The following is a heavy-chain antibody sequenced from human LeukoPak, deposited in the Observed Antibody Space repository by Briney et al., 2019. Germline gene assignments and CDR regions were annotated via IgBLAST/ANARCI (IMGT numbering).Heavy chain of an antibody. CDR2: FFYSGNT. CDR1: GGSISRSSYY. D-gene: IGHD1-26*01. CDR3: AGTVGATSHFDY. V-gene: IGHV4-39*01. Sequence: SETLSLTCTVSGGSISRSSYYWGWIRQTPGKGLEWMGSFFYSGNTYYNPSLNSRVTISVETSKNQFSLRLSSVTAADTAVYYCAGTVGATSHFDYWGQGTLVTVSS. J-gene: IGHJ4*02.